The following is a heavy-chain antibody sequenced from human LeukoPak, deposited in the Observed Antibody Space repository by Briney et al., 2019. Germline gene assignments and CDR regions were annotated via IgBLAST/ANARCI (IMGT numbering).Heavy chain of an antibody. V-gene: IGHV4-38-2*02. CDR3: ARDLYNWLDP. Sequence: SETLSLTCTVSGYSISSGYYWAWIRQPPGKGLEWIGSMYYSGSTYYNPSIKSRLTISLDRSENQFSLKLSSVTPADTAVYYCARDLYNWLDPWGQGTLVTVSS. J-gene: IGHJ5*02. CDR2: MYYSGST. CDR1: GYSISSGYY.